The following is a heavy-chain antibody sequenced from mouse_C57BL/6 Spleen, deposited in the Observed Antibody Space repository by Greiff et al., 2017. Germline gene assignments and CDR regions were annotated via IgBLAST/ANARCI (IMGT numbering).Heavy chain of an antibody. CDR1: GYTFTSYW. V-gene: IGHV1-7*01. Sequence: QVQLQQPGAELVKPGASVKLSCKASGYTFTSYWMHWVKQRPGQGLEWIGYINPSGGYTNYNQKFKDKATLTADKSSSTAYMQLRSLTYEDSAVYYCARWVYYGSSYDSMDYWGQGTTVTVSS. J-gene: IGHJ4*01. CDR2: INPSGGYT. CDR3: ARWVYYGSSYDSMDY. D-gene: IGHD1-1*01.